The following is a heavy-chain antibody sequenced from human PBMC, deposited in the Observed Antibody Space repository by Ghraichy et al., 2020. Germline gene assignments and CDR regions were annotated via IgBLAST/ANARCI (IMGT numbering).Heavy chain of an antibody. D-gene: IGHD2-2*01. Sequence: GGSLRLSCAASGFTYSSYWMHWVRQAPGKGLVWVSRINTDGSTTNYADSVKGRFTISRDNAKNTLYLQMNSLRAEDTAVYYCARDLISGVVPVGIWGQGTLVTVSS. CDR3: ARDLISGVVPVGI. CDR1: GFTYSSYW. V-gene: IGHV3-74*01. CDR2: INTDGSTT. J-gene: IGHJ4*02.